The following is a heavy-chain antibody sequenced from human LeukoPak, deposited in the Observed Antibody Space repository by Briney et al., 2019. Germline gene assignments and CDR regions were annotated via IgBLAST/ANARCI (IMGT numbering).Heavy chain of an antibody. CDR1: GGSISSGGYY. D-gene: IGHD3-10*01. Sequence: SETLSLTCTVSGGSISSGGYYWSWIRQHPGTGLEWIGYIYYSGSTYYNPSLKSRVTISVDTSKNQFSLKLSSVTAADTAVYYCASYGSGSGYAFDIWGQGTMVTVSS. CDR2: IYYSGST. CDR3: ASYGSGSGYAFDI. V-gene: IGHV4-31*03. J-gene: IGHJ3*02.